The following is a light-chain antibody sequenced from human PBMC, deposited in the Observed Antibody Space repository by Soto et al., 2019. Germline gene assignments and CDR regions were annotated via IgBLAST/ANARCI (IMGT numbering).Light chain of an antibody. J-gene: IGKJ4*01. CDR2: GAS. Sequence: EMVMTQSPATLSVSPGERATLSCRASQSVSSNLAWYQQKPGQAPRLLIYGASTRATGIPARFSGSGSGTEFTLTISYLRPEDSAVYFCQQYHDWVTFGGGTKVDIK. CDR1: QSVSSN. V-gene: IGKV3D-15*01. CDR3: QQYHDWVT.